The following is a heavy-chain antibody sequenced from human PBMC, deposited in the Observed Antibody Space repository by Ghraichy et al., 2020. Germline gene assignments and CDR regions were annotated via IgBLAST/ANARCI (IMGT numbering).Heavy chain of an antibody. V-gene: IGHV3-74*01. Sequence: GGSLRLSCAASGFTFSSYWMHWVRQAPGKGLVWVSRINSDGSSTSYADSVKGRFTISRDNAKNTLYLQMNSLRAEDTAVYYCARALGPDYYYDSSGYYTFDYWGQGTLVTVSS. J-gene: IGHJ4*02. CDR2: INSDGSST. CDR3: ARALGPDYYYDSSGYYTFDY. CDR1: GFTFSSYW. D-gene: IGHD3-22*01.